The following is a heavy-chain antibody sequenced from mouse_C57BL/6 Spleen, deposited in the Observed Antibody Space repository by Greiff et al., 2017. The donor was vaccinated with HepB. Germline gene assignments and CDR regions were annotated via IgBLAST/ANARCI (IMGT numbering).Heavy chain of an antibody. CDR3: ARPYYGSRAWFAY. CDR2: IYPSDSET. J-gene: IGHJ3*01. Sequence: QVQLQQPGAELVRPGSSVKLSCKASGYTFTSYWMDWVKQRPGQGLEWIGNIYPSDSETHYNQKFKDKATLTVDKSSSTAYMQISSLTSEDSAVYYCARPYYGSRAWFAYWGQGTLVTVSA. CDR1: GYTFTSYW. V-gene: IGHV1-61*01. D-gene: IGHD1-1*01.